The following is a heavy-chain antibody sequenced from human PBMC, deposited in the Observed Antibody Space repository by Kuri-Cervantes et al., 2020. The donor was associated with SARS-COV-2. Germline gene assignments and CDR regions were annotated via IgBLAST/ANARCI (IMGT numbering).Heavy chain of an antibody. CDR1: GFTFSSYG. Sequence: GGSLRLSCAASGFTFSSYGMHWVRQAPGKGLEWLTFIQYDGSNIYYMDSVKGRFTISRDNSKNTLYLQMNSLRAEDTAVYYCAKDQHGIVVVVAAIDYWGQGTLVTVSS. CDR3: AKDQHGIVVVVAAIDY. D-gene: IGHD2-15*01. V-gene: IGHV3-30*02. CDR2: IQYDGSNI. J-gene: IGHJ4*02.